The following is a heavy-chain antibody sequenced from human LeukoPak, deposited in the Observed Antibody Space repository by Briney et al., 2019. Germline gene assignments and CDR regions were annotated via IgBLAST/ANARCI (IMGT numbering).Heavy chain of an antibody. Sequence: SETLSLTCTLSRGSISSSGYYWGWIRQPPGKGLEWIGSIYYSGSTYYNPSLKSRVTISVDTSKNQFSLKLSSVTAADTAVYYCARDKIPYYYGSGSYSHWFDPWGQGTLVTVSS. CDR1: RGSISSSGYY. D-gene: IGHD3-10*01. J-gene: IGHJ5*02. CDR2: IYYSGST. V-gene: IGHV4-39*07. CDR3: ARDKIPYYYGSGSYSHWFDP.